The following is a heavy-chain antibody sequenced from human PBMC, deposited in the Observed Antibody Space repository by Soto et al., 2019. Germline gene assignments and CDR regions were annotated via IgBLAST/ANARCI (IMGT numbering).Heavy chain of an antibody. CDR2: ISYSGGST. V-gene: IGHV3-23*01. CDR3: AKDWARGYCTSSGCYGDYYYYMDV. CDR1: GFTFSSYA. Sequence: PGGSLRLSCAASGFTFSSYAMSWVRQAPGKGLEWVSAISYSGGSTYYADSVKGRFTLSRDNSKNTLYLQMNSLRAEDTAIYYCAKDWARGYCTSSGCYGDYYYYMDVWGKGTTVTVSS. D-gene: IGHD2-2*01. J-gene: IGHJ6*03.